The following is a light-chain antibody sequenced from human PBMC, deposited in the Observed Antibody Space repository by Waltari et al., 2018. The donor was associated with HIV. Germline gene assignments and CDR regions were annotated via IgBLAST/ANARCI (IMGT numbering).Light chain of an antibody. V-gene: IGKV3-15*01. CDR3: QQYNSWPPYT. CDR1: QSVTSN. CDR2: GAS. Sequence: EIVMTQSPDTLYVSPGERATLPCRASQSVTSNFAWYQQNPGQPPRLLIYGASTRATGIPARFSGSGSGTEFTLTISSLQSEDFAVYYCQQYNSWPPYTFGQGTKLEIK. J-gene: IGKJ2*01.